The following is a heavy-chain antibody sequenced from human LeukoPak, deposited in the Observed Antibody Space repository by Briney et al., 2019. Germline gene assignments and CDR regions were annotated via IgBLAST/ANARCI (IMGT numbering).Heavy chain of an antibody. Sequence: GGSLRLSCAASGFTFSSYWVHWVRQAPGKGLVWVSRINTDGSSTSYADSVKGRFTISRDNAKNTLYLQMNSLRAEDTAVYYCARQSYSSSFDYYYYCYMDVWGKGTTVTVSS. V-gene: IGHV3-74*01. D-gene: IGHD6-13*01. CDR1: GFTFSSYW. CDR2: INTDGSST. CDR3: ARQSYSSSFDYYYYCYMDV. J-gene: IGHJ6*03.